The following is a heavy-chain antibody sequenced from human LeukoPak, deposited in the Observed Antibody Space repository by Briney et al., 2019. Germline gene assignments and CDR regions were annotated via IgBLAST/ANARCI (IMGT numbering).Heavy chain of an antibody. V-gene: IGHV4-34*01. J-gene: IGHJ6*03. CDR3: ARGIRGVIITTNYYNMDV. D-gene: IGHD3-10*01. CDR2: VNLSGRT. CDR1: GRSFSGYY. Sequence: SETLSLTCAVYGRSFSGYYWSWVRQPPGKGLEWMGEVNLSGRTSYNPSLKSRVTISADTSKNQFSLRMTSLTAADTAVYYCARGIRGVIITTNYYNMDVWGPGTTVTVSS.